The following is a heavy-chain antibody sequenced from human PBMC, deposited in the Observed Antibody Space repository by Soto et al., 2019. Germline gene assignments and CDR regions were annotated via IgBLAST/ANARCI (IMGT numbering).Heavy chain of an antibody. CDR2: ISGSGGST. J-gene: IGHJ4*02. Sequence: EVQLLESGGGLVQPGGSLRLSCAASGFTFSSYDMSWVRQAPGKGLEWVSAISGSGGSTYYADSVKGRFTISRDNSKNTLYLQMNSLRAEDTAVYYCAKDRSPIFGPPAFDYLGQGTLVTVSS. V-gene: IGHV3-23*01. CDR1: GFTFSSYD. D-gene: IGHD3-3*01. CDR3: AKDRSPIFGPPAFDY.